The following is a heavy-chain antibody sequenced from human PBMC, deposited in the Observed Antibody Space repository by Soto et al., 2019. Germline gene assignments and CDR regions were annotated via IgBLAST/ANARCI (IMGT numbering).Heavy chain of an antibody. J-gene: IGHJ6*02. CDR1: GYTFTGYY. D-gene: IGHD6-13*01. V-gene: IGHV1-2*04. CDR2: INPNSGGT. CDR3: ARYFYGEKAAAGKTYSYYGMDV. Sequence: ASVKVSCKASGYTFTGYYMHWVRQAPGQGLEWMGWINPNSGGTNYAQKFQGWVTMTRDTSISTAYMELSRLRSDDTAVYYCARYFYGEKAAAGKTYSYYGMDVWGQGTTVTVSS.